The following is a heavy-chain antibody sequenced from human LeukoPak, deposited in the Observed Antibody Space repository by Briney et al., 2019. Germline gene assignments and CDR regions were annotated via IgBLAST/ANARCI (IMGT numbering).Heavy chain of an antibody. CDR3: ARGGLMSRVGDL. CDR2: ISAYNGNT. CDR1: GYTFTSYG. D-gene: IGHD2-8*01. J-gene: IGHJ5*02. Sequence: APVKVSCKASGYTFTSYGISWVRQAPGQGLEWMGWISAYNGNTYYAQKLQGRVTMTTETSTTTAYMELRNLRSDDTAVYYCARGGLMSRVGDLWGQGTLVTVSS. V-gene: IGHV1-18*01.